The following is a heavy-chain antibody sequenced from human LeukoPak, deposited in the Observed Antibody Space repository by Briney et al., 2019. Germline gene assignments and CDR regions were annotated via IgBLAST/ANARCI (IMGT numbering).Heavy chain of an antibody. V-gene: IGHV1-2*02. CDR2: INPNSGGT. J-gene: IGHJ4*02. CDR1: GYTFTGYY. CDR3: AREGPQDTAMVTPDFDY. D-gene: IGHD5-18*01. Sequence: GASVKVSCKASGYTFTGYYMHWVRQAPGQGLDWMGWINPNSGGTNYAQKFQGRVTMTRDTSISTAYMELSRLRSDDTAVYYCAREGPQDTAMVTPDFDYWGQGTLVTVSS.